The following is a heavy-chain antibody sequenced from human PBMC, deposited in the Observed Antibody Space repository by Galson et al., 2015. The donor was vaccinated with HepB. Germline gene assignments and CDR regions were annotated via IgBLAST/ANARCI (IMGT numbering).Heavy chain of an antibody. Sequence: SLRLSCAASGFTFSSYAMHWVRQAPGKGLEWVAVISYDGSNKYYADSVKGRFTISRDNSKNTLYLQMNSLRAEDTAVYYCARQHNYDFWSGYCDYWGQGTLVTVSS. CDR2: ISYDGSNK. J-gene: IGHJ4*02. CDR3: ARQHNYDFWSGYCDY. D-gene: IGHD3-3*01. CDR1: GFTFSSYA. V-gene: IGHV3-30-3*01.